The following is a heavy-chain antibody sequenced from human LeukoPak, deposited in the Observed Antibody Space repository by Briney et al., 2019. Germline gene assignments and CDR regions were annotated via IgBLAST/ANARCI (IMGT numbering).Heavy chain of an antibody. CDR3: ARVLRYCSGGNCYSGGLGYMDV. CDR2: MSYSGSA. Sequence: SETLSLTCTVSGGSIISNSFYWGWIRQPPGKGLEWIGSMSYSGSAYYNPSLKSRVTISVDTSKNHFSLKLNSVTAADTAVYYCARVLRYCSGGNCYSGGLGYMDVWGKGTTVTISS. D-gene: IGHD2-15*01. CDR1: GGSIISNSFY. V-gene: IGHV4-39*02. J-gene: IGHJ6*03.